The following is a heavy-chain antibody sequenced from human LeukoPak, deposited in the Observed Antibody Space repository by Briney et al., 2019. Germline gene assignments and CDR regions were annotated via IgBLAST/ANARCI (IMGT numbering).Heavy chain of an antibody. Sequence: GGSLRLSCAASGFTFSTSTMTWVRQAPGKGLEWVSTINSNGGSTYYASSVKGRFSISRDNSRNTLYLRVSSLRAEDTAVYYCEPPLQFLESWGQGTMVIVSS. D-gene: IGHD3-3*01. J-gene: IGHJ5*02. CDR2: INSNGGST. CDR1: GFTFSTST. V-gene: IGHV3-23*01. CDR3: EPPLQFLES.